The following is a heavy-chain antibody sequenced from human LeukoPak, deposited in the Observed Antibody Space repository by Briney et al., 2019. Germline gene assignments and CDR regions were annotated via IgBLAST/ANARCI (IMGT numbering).Heavy chain of an antibody. CDR2: INHSGST. V-gene: IGHV4-34*01. CDR1: GGSFSGYY. J-gene: IGHJ4*02. Sequence: PSETLSLTCAVYGGSFSGYYWSWIRQPPGKGLEWIGEINHSGSTNYNPSLKSRVTISVDTSKNQFSLKLSSVTAADTAVYYCACIAVAGSQDYWGQGTLVTVSS. D-gene: IGHD6-19*01. CDR3: ACIAVAGSQDY.